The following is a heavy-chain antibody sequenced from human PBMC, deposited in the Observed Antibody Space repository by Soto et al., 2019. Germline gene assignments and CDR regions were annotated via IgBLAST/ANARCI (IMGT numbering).Heavy chain of an antibody. D-gene: IGHD4-17*01. CDR1: GGSVSNKTYY. Sequence: SETLSLTCSVSGGSVSNKTYYWSWIRQPPGKRLEWIGYVYYSGTTNYDPSLKSRVTISVDLSKNQFSLRLSSVTTADTALYYCARTTAVPNTLRSRYFFDYWGQGTLVTVSS. J-gene: IGHJ4*02. CDR2: VYYSGTT. CDR3: ARTTAVPNTLRSRYFFDY. V-gene: IGHV4-61*01.